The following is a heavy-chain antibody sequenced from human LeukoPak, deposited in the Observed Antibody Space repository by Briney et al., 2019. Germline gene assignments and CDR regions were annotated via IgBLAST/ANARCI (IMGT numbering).Heavy chain of an antibody. CDR2: ISSSSRYI. Sequence: GGSLRLSCAASGFTFSVYSMNWVRQAPGKGLEWVSCISSSSRYINYTDSVKGRFTISRDNAKNSLFLQMNSLRAEDTAVYYCATLGPTCGDFTYNWLDSLGQGTLVTVSS. V-gene: IGHV3-21*01. J-gene: IGHJ5*01. D-gene: IGHD2-21*02. CDR1: GFTFSVYS. CDR3: ATLGPTCGDFTYNWLDS.